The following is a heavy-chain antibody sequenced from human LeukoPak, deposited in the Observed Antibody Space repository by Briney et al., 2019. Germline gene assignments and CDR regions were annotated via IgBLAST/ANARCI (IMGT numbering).Heavy chain of an antibody. V-gene: IGHV4-59*01. J-gene: IGHJ5*02. CDR2: IYYSGST. Sequence: SETLSLTCTVSGGSISSYYWSWIRQPPGKGLEWIGYIYYSGSTNYNPSLKSRVTISVDTSKNQFSLKLSSVTAADTAVYYCARGRSEFDPWGQGTLVTVSS. CDR3: ARGRSEFDP. CDR1: GGSISSYY. D-gene: IGHD2-15*01.